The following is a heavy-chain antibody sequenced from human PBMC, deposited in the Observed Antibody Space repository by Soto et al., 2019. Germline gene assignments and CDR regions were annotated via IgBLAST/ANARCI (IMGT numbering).Heavy chain of an antibody. CDR3: ARAGGDYLYDY. Sequence: SETLSLTCTVSGGAISGYYWSWIRQPPGKGLEWIGYIYYSGSTNYNPSLKSRVTISVDTSKNQFSLKLSSVTAADTAVYYCARAGGDYLYDYWGQGTLVTVSS. V-gene: IGHV4-59*08. D-gene: IGHD4-17*01. CDR1: GGAISGYY. J-gene: IGHJ4*02. CDR2: IYYSGST.